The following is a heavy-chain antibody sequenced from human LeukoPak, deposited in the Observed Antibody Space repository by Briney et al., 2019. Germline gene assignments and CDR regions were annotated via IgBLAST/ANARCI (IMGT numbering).Heavy chain of an antibody. CDR2: IYYSGST. D-gene: IGHD2-15*01. CDR1: GGSISYYY. V-gene: IGHV4-59*01. Sequence: SETLSLTCTVSGGSISYYYWSWVRQPPGKALEWIGYIYYSGSTNYNPSLKSRVTMSVDTSKNQFSLKLSSVTAADTAVYYCARVSIVVAGRYYFDYWGQGTLVTVSS. CDR3: ARVSIVVAGRYYFDY. J-gene: IGHJ4*02.